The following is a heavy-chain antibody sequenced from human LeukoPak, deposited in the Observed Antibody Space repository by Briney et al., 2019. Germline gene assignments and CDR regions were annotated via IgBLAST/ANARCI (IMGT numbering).Heavy chain of an antibody. CDR2: ISGRGSGDST. CDR1: GFTFSSYV. J-gene: IGHJ4*02. CDR3: AKPRLTNTLGYCSGGSCYPDY. V-gene: IGHV3-23*01. D-gene: IGHD2-15*01. Sequence: QPGGSLRLSCAASGFTFSSYVMSWVRQAPGKGLEWVSTISGRGSGDSTYYADSVKGRFTISRDISKNTLYLQMNSLRAEDTAVYYCAKPRLTNTLGYCSGGSCYPDYWGQGTLVTVSS.